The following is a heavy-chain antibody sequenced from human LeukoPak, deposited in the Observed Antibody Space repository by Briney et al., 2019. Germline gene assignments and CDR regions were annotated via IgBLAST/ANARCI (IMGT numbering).Heavy chain of an antibody. CDR3: ARDGSRGYCSSTSCYIYDEGVGY. V-gene: IGHV1-2*02. CDR1: GYTFTGYY. Sequence: ASVKVSCKASGYTFTGYYMHWVRQAPGQGLEWMGWINPNSGGTNYAQKFQGRVTVTRDTSISTAYMELSRLRSDDTAVYYWARDGSRGYCSSTSCYIYDEGVGYWGQGTLV. D-gene: IGHD2-2*02. CDR2: INPNSGGT. J-gene: IGHJ4*01.